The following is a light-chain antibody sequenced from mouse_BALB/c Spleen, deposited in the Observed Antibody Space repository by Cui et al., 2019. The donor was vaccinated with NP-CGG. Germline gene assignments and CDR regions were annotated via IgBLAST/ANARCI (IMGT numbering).Light chain of an antibody. V-gene: IGLV1*01. Sequence: HAVLTPDSAPTTSPGETLTLTCRSSTGAVTTSNYANWVQEKPDHLFTGLIGGTNNRVPGVPARFSGSLIGDKAALTITGAQTEDEAIYFCALWYSNHWVFGGGTKLTVL. J-gene: IGLJ1*01. CDR3: ALWYSNHWV. CDR2: GTN. CDR1: TGAVTTSNY.